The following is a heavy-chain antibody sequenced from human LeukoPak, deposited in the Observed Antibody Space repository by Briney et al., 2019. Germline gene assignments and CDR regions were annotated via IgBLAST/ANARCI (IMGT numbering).Heavy chain of an antibody. V-gene: IGHV1-2*02. CDR3: ARATTIFGVVIIFFDT. J-gene: IGHJ4*02. CDR1: GYAFIGNY. CDR2: INPGSGTT. Sequence: ASVKVSCKASGYAFIGNYIHWVRQAPGQGLEWMGWINPGSGTTKYAQNLQGRVTMTSDTSVSTAYMDLSSLTPDDTAVYYCARATTIFGVVIIFFDTWGQGTLVTVSS. D-gene: IGHD3-3*01.